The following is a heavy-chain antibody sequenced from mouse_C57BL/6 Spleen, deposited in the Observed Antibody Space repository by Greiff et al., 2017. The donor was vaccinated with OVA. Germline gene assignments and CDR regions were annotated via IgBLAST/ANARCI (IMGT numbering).Heavy chain of an antibody. CDR1: GYSITSGYY. J-gene: IGHJ2*01. V-gene: IGHV3-6*01. CDR2: ISYDGSN. D-gene: IGHD3-1*01. Sequence: EVKLQESGPGLVKPSQSLSLTCSVTGYSITSGYYWNWIRQFPGNKLEWMGYISYDGSNNYNPSLKNRISITRDTSKNQFFLKLNSVTTEDTATYYCARDLRGYFDYWGQGTTLTVSS. CDR3: ARDLRGYFDY.